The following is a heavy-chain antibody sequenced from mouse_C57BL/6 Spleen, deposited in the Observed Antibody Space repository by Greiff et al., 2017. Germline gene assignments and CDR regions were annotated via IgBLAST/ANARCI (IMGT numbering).Heavy chain of an antibody. V-gene: IGHV1-80*01. Sequence: QVQLQQSGAELVKPGASVKISCKASGYAFSSYWMNWVKQRPGKGLEWIGQIYPGDGDTNYNGKLKGKATLTADKSSSTAFMQISSLTAEDSAVYFCAMIYYDYDDYWGQGTTLTVSS. CDR1: GYAFSSYW. CDR2: IYPGDGDT. J-gene: IGHJ2*01. D-gene: IGHD2-4*01. CDR3: AMIYYDYDDY.